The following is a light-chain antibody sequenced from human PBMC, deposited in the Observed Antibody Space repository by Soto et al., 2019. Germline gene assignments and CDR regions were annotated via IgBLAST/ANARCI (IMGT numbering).Light chain of an antibody. J-gene: IGLJ1*01. CDR1: SSDVGGYNR. CDR3: TSYATGSAYV. CDR2: DVS. V-gene: IGLV2-18*02. Sequence: QSALTQPPSVSGSPGQSVTISCTGTSSDVGGYNRDSCYQQPPGKAPKLLIYDVSNRLSGGSTRFSGSMSGNSASLTISGLYADDEADYYCTSYATGSAYVFGPGTKVTVL.